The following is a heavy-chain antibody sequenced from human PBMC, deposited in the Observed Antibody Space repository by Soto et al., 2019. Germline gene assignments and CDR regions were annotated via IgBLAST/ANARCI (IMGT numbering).Heavy chain of an antibody. D-gene: IGHD3-10*01. CDR1: GYRFTNYW. CDR3: AGGGVRGVITRTRDYYGMDV. CDR2: IYPGDSDT. V-gene: IGHV5-51*01. J-gene: IGHJ6*02. Sequence: GEYLKISCKGSGYRFTNYWIGWVRQMPGKGLEWMGIIYPGDSDTRYSPSFQGQVTISADKSINTAYLQWSSLKASDTAMYYCAGGGVRGVITRTRDYYGMDVWGQGTTVTVSS.